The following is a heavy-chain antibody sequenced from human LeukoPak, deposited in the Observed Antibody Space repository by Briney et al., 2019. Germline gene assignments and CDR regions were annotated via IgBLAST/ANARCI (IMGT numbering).Heavy chain of an antibody. CDR3: ARATLDD. CDR2: IYSGGST. Sequence: GGSLRLSCAASGFTVSNNYISWVRQAPGKGLEWVSVIYSGGSTKYADSVKARFTISRDNSKNTVYLQMNSLRADDTAVYYCARATLDDWGQGALVTVSS. V-gene: IGHV3-53*01. J-gene: IGHJ4*02. CDR1: GFTVSNNY.